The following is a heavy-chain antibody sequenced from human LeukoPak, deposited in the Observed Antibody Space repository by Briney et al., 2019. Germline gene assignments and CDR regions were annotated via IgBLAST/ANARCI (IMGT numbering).Heavy chain of an antibody. CDR1: GASVSSSNYY. V-gene: IGHV4-39*07. CDR2: VYYTGST. J-gene: IGHJ4*02. D-gene: IGHD6-6*01. Sequence: SETLSLTCTVSGASVSSSNYYWGWIRQPPGKGLEWVGSVYYTGSTYHNPSLKSRVTMSIDTSRNQFSLKLSSVTAADTAVYYCARGSAFDYWGQGTLVAVSS. CDR3: ARGSAFDY.